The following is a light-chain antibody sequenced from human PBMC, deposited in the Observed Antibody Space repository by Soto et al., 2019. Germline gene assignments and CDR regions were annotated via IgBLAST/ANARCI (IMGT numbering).Light chain of an antibody. V-gene: IGKV3-20*01. J-gene: IGKJ2*01. CDR2: AAS. CDR1: QSVNSFY. Sequence: EIVLTQSPGTLSLSPGDRATLSCRASQSVNSFYLAWYQQKPGQAPRLLIYAASSSAAGIPDRFSGSASGTDFTLTISRLEPEDFAVYYCQQYDSSPQTFGQGTKLEIK. CDR3: QQYDSSPQT.